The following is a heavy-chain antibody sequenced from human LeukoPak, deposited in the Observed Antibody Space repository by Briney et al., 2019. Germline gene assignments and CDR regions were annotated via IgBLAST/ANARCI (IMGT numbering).Heavy chain of an antibody. Sequence: SETLSLTCTVSGGSISSGSYYWSWIRQPAGKGLEWIGRIYTSGSTNYNPSLKSRVTISVDTSKNQFSLKLSSVTAADTAVNYCARQGYYGSGSYTRFDYWGQGTLVTVSS. CDR3: ARQGYYGSGSYTRFDY. CDR1: GGSISSGSYY. CDR2: IYTSGST. J-gene: IGHJ4*02. D-gene: IGHD3-10*01. V-gene: IGHV4-61*02.